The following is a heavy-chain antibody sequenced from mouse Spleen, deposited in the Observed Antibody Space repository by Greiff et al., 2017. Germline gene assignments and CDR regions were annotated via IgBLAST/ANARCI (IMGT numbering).Heavy chain of an antibody. Sequence: VQLQQPGAELVRPGTSVKLSCKASGYTFTSYWMHWVKQRPGQGLEWIGVIDPSDSYTNYNQKFKGKATLTVDTSSSTAYMQLSSLTSEDSAVYYCARDGSSGDYFDYWGQGTTLTVSS. J-gene: IGHJ2*01. D-gene: IGHD1-1*01. CDR1: GYTFTSYW. CDR3: ARDGSSGDYFDY. V-gene: IGHV1-59*01. CDR2: IDPSDSYT.